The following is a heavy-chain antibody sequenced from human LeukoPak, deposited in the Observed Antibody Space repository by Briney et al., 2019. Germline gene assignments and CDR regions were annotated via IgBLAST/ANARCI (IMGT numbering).Heavy chain of an antibody. Sequence: SVKVSCKASGGTFSSYAISWVRQAPGQGLEWMGGIIPIFGTANYAQKFQGRVTMTRDTSISTAYMELSRLRSDDTAVYYCARGYYDSSDYEYFQHWGQGTLVTVSS. CDR1: GGTFSSYA. CDR3: ARGYYDSSDYEYFQH. D-gene: IGHD3-22*01. J-gene: IGHJ1*01. V-gene: IGHV1-69*05. CDR2: IIPIFGTA.